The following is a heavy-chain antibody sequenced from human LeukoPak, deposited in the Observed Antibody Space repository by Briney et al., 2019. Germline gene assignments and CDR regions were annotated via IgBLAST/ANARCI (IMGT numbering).Heavy chain of an antibody. D-gene: IGHD3-10*01. CDR1: GGSFSGYF. CDR3: ARGRGYYGSALDY. V-gene: IGHV4-34*01. Sequence: PSETLSLTCAVYGGSFSGYFWSWIRQPPGKGLEWIGEINHSGSTNYNPSLKSRVTISVDTSKNQFSLKLSSVTAADTAVYYCARGRGYYGSALDYWGQGTLVTVSS. J-gene: IGHJ4*02. CDR2: INHSGST.